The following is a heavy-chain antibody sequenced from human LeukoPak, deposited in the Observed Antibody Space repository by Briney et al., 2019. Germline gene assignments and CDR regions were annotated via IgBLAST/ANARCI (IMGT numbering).Heavy chain of an antibody. Sequence: ASVKVSCKSSGYTFTGYYIHWVRQAPGQGLEWMGWINPNSGGTNYAQKFQGRVTMTRDTSISTAYMELSRLRSDDTAVYYCARDGGAAAGPPPYYFDYWGQGTLVTVSS. V-gene: IGHV1-2*02. D-gene: IGHD6-13*01. J-gene: IGHJ4*02. CDR1: GYTFTGYY. CDR2: INPNSGGT. CDR3: ARDGGAAAGPPPYYFDY.